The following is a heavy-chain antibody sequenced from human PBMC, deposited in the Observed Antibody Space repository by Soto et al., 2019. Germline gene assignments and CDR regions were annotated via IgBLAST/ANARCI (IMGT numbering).Heavy chain of an antibody. Sequence: QVQLVQSGAEVKKPGSSVKVSCKASGGTFSNYAFSWVRQAPGQGLEWLGGIMPIFGRAAYAQKFRGRVTITADESTSTAHRELSSLSSEEPAVSYRASWLTVAGVGRTYFSAIAVWRQATTVTVSS. CDR3: ASWLTVAGVGRTYFSAIAV. V-gene: IGHV1-69*12. CDR2: IMPIFGRA. D-gene: IGHD6-19*01. CDR1: GGTFSNYA. J-gene: IGHJ6*02.